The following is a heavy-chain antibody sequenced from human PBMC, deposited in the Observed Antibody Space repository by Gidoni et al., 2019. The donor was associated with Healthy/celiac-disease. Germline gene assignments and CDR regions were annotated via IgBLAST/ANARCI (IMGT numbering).Heavy chain of an antibody. D-gene: IGHD1-20*01. J-gene: IGHJ6*02. Sequence: IFRDNSKNTLYLQMNSLRAEDTAVYYCARDITGTYYGMDVWGQGTTVTVSS. CDR3: ARDITGTYYGMDV. V-gene: IGHV3-30*01.